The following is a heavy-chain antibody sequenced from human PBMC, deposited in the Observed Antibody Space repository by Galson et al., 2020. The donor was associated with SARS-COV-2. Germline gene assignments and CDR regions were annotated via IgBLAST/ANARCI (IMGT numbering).Heavy chain of an antibody. Sequence: SQTLSLTCTVSGGSISSGSYYWNWIRQPAGKGLEYIGRIYSRGSTSYNPSLKSRVSISMDTSKNQLSLKLSSVTAADTAVYYCARETGDILAGFYYFDYWGQGTLVAVSS. V-gene: IGHV4-61*02. CDR2: IYSRGST. D-gene: IGHD3-9*01. J-gene: IGHJ4*02. CDR1: GGSISSGSYY. CDR3: ARETGDILAGFYYFDY.